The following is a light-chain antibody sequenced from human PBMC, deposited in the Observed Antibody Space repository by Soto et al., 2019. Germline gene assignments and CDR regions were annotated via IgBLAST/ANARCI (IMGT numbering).Light chain of an antibody. CDR3: QQHNSYPNT. Sequence: DIQMTQSPSTLSASVGDRVTITCRASQSISAWLAWYQQKPGKAPKLLIYKASSLESGVPSRFSGSGSGTEFTLTISGLQPDDFGTYYCQQHNSYPNTFGQGTKLEI. CDR1: QSISAW. J-gene: IGKJ2*01. V-gene: IGKV1-5*03. CDR2: KAS.